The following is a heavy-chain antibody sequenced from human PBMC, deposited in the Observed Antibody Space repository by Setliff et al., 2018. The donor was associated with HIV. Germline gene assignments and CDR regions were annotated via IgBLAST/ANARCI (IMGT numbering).Heavy chain of an antibody. V-gene: IGHV1-69*05. CDR3: ARSAYCRGGGCYSGAFDY. D-gene: IGHD2-15*01. Sequence: SVKVSCKASGGTFSSYAINWVRQAPGQGLXWMGGIIPIFGTANYAQKFQGRVTITRDTSASTAYMDVTRLRSEDTAVYYCARSAYCRGGGCYSGAFDYWGQGTQVTVSS. CDR1: GGTFSSYA. CDR2: IIPIFGTA. J-gene: IGHJ4*02.